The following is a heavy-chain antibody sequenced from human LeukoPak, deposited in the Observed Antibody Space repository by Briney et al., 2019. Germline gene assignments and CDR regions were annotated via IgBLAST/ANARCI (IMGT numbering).Heavy chain of an antibody. D-gene: IGHD4-17*01. CDR3: ARGATVTTYDFDY. CDR2: IYSGGST. V-gene: IGHV3-66*01. J-gene: IGHJ4*02. CDR1: GFTVSSNY. Sequence: GGSLRLSCAASGFTVSSNYMSWVRQAPGKGLEWVSVIYSGGSTYYADSVKGRFTISRDNSKNTLYLQMNSLRAEDTAVYYCARGATVTTYDFDYWGQGTLVTVSS.